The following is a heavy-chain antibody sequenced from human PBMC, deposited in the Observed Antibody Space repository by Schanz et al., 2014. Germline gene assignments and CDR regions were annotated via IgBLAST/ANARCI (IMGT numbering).Heavy chain of an antibody. CDR2: INAGTGNT. V-gene: IGHV1-3*01. Sequence: QVQLVQSGAEVKKPGSSVKVSCKASGGTFSNFTINWVRQAPGQRLEWMGWINAGTGNTEYSQKFQGRVTITRDTLASTAYMEVSSLRSEDTAVYYCARSGSSNWYFFDYWGQGTLVTVSS. CDR3: ARSGSSNWYFFDY. J-gene: IGHJ4*02. CDR1: GGTFSNFT. D-gene: IGHD6-13*01.